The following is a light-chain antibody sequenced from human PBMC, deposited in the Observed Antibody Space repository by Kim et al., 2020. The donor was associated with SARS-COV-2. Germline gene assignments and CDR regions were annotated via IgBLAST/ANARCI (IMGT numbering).Light chain of an antibody. V-gene: IGLV2-8*01. CDR1: SSDIGDYNY. J-gene: IGLJ1*01. CDR3: TSYAGSSSYV. CDR2: EVT. Sequence: QSALTQPPSASGSPGQSVTISCTGTSSDIGDYNYVSWYQQHPGKAPKLIIYEVTKRPSGVPDRFSGSKSGNTASLTVSGLQTEDEADYYCTSYAGSSSYVFGTGTNVTVL.